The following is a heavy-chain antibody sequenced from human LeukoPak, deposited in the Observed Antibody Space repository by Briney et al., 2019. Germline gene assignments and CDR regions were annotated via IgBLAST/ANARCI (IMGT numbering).Heavy chain of an antibody. CDR1: GFTFDDYG. V-gene: IGHV3-23*01. CDR2: ISGSGGST. J-gene: IGHJ4*02. CDR3: AKRVAQLWLFGFDY. D-gene: IGHD5-18*01. Sequence: GGSPRLSCAASGFTFDDYGMSWVRQAPGKGLKLVSSISGSGGSTYYADSVKGRFTISRDNSKNTLYLQMNSLRAEDTAVYYCAKRVAQLWLFGFDYWGQGTLVTVSS.